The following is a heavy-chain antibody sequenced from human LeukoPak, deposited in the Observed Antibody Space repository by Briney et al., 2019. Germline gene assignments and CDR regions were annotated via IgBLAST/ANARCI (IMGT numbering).Heavy chain of an antibody. V-gene: IGHV4-30-4*01. J-gene: IGHJ6*02. CDR2: IYYSGST. CDR3: ARAPERFWQLNYYYYGMDV. Sequence: SETLSLTCTVSGGSISSGDYYWSWIRQPPGKGLEWIGYIYYSGSTYYNPSLKSRVTISVDTSKNQFSLKLSSVTAADTAVYYCARAPERFWQLNYYYYGMDVWGQGTTVTVSS. CDR1: GGSISSGDYY. D-gene: IGHD3-3*01.